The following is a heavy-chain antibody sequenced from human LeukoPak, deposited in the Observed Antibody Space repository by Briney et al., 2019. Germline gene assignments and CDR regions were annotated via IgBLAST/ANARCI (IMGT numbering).Heavy chain of an antibody. D-gene: IGHD6-19*01. CDR1: GVSISSSSYY. J-gene: IGHJ4*02. CDR2: IYYSGST. V-gene: IGHV4-39*01. CDR3: ARGSSGWSYYFDY. Sequence: SETLSLTCTVSGVSISSSSYYCGWIRQPPGKGLEGIGSIYYSGSTYYNPSLKSRVTISVDTSKNQLSLKLSSVTAADTAVYYCARGSSGWSYYFDYWGQGTLVTVSS.